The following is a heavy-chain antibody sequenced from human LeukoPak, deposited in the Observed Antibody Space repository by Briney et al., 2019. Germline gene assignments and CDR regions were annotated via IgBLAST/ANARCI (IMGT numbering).Heavy chain of an antibody. CDR1: GFTFSNHA. CDR3: AKDPTNYYDSSGYYALPGWFDP. D-gene: IGHD3-22*01. CDR2: ISGSGGST. Sequence: PGGSLRLSCAASGFTFSNHAIHWVRQAPGKGLEWVSAISGSGGSTYYADSVKGRFTISRDNSKNTLYLQMNSLRAEDTAVYYCAKDPTNYYDSSGYYALPGWFDPWGQGTLVTVSS. V-gene: IGHV3-23*01. J-gene: IGHJ5*02.